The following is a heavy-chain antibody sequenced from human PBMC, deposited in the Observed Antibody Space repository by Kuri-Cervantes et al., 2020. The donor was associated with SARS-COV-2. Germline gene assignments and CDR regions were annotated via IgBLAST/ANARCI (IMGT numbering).Heavy chain of an antibody. CDR2: LDTSGST. V-gene: IGHV4-61*09. CDR1: GVPVTGGTYS. Sequence: SETLSLTCAVSGVPVTGGTYSWAWIRQPAGKGLEWIGHLDTSGSTTYNPSPRGRVTISLDPSNNQVSLSLTSTTAADTAVYYCGKVSWLQLWRRYSDSWGQGALVTVSS. D-gene: IGHD5-24*01. CDR3: GKVSWLQLWRRYSDS. J-gene: IGHJ4*02.